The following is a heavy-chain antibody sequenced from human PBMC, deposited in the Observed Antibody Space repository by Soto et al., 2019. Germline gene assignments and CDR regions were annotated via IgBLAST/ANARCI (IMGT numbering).Heavy chain of an antibody. CDR3: ARQFCINGVCPPNLLSRFFDS. V-gene: IGHV4-39*01. CDR1: GGSIGRSSYF. Sequence: PSETLSLTCTVSGGSIGRSSYFWGWVRQPPGKGLEWIGSIFYSGTTYYNPSLKSRVSISVDTSNNQFSLSLASVTAAHTAVHYCARQFCINGVCPPNLLSRFFDSWGQGMLVTVSS. D-gene: IGHD2-8*01. J-gene: IGHJ4*02. CDR2: IFYSGTT.